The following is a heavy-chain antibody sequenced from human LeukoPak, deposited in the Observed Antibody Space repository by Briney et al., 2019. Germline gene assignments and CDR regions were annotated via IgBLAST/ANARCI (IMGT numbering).Heavy chain of an antibody. Sequence: KSSQTLSLTCTVPGGSINSGGYYWSWIRQPPGKALEWLALIYWDDDKRYSPSLKSRPTITKDTSKNQVVLTMTNMDPVDTATYYCALSEGELQPFDYWGQGTLVTVSS. CDR3: ALSEGELQPFDY. J-gene: IGHJ4*02. V-gene: IGHV2-5*08. CDR2: IYWDDDK. CDR1: GGSINSGGYY. D-gene: IGHD1-26*01.